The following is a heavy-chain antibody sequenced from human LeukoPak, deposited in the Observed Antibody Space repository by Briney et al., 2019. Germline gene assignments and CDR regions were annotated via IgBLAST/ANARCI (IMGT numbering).Heavy chain of an antibody. CDR2: INPNSGGT. CDR3: ARVLGEPNGY. Sequence: ASVKVSCKASGYTFTGYYMHWVRQAPGQGLEWMGWINPNSGGTNYAQKFQGRVTMTRDTSISTAYMELSRPGSDDTAVYYCARVLGEPNGYWGQGTLVTVSS. V-gene: IGHV1-2*02. J-gene: IGHJ4*02. D-gene: IGHD3-16*01. CDR1: GYTFTGYY.